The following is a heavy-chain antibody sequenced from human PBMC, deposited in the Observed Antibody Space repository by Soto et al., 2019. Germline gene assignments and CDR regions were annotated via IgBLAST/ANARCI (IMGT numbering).Heavy chain of an antibody. J-gene: IGHJ6*02. CDR1: GGTFSSYA. Sequence: GASVKVSCKASGGTFSSYAISWVRQAPGQGLEWMGGIIPIFGTANYAQKFQGRVTVTADESTSTAYMELSSLRSEDTAVYYCASTCGGDCYPSPLNYYYYGMDVWGQGTTVTVSS. CDR2: IIPIFGTA. V-gene: IGHV1-69*13. D-gene: IGHD2-21*02. CDR3: ASTCGGDCYPSPLNYYYYGMDV.